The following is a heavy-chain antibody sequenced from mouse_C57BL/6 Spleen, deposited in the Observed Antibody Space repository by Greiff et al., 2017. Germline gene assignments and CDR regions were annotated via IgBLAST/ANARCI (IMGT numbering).Heavy chain of an antibody. J-gene: IGHJ1*03. CDR1: GYTFTSYD. CDR3: AELGRWYFDV. Sequence: VQLVESGPELVKPGASVKLSCKASGYTFTSYDINWVKQRPGQGLAWIGWIYPRDGSTKYNEKFKGKATLTVDTSSSTAYMELHSLTSEDSAVYFCAELGRWYFDVWGTGTTVTVSS. CDR2: IYPRDGST. V-gene: IGHV1-85*01. D-gene: IGHD4-1*01.